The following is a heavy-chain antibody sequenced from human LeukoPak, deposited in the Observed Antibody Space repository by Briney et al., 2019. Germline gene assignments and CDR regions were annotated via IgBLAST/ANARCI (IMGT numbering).Heavy chain of an antibody. Sequence: QPGRSLRLSCAASGFTFSDYGMHWVRNAPGRGLEWVALIWYDGSNKYYADSVKGRFTISRDNSKNTLYLQMNSLRAEDTAVYYCARNSFSNSWIDDYWGQGTLVTVSS. CDR3: ARNSFSNSWIDDY. V-gene: IGHV3-33*01. J-gene: IGHJ4*02. D-gene: IGHD6-13*01. CDR2: IWYDGSNK. CDR1: GFTFSDYG.